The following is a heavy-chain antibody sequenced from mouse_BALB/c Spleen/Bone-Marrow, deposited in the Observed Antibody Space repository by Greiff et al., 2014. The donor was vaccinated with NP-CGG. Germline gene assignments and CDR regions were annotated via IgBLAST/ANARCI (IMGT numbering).Heavy chain of an antibody. CDR3: ARITTATGAMDY. D-gene: IGHD1-2*01. CDR1: GVSFNSYG. V-gene: IGHV2-9*02. Sequence: QVQLQQSGPGLVAPSQSLSITCTVSGVSFNSYGLHWVRQPPGKGLEWLGVIWAGGSTNYNSALMSRLSISKDNSKSQVFLKMNSLQTDDTAMYYCARITTATGAMDYWGQGTSVTVAS. J-gene: IGHJ4*01. CDR2: IWAGGST.